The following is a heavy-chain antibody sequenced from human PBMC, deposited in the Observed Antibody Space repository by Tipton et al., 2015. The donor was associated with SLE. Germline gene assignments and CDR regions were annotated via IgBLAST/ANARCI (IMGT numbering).Heavy chain of an antibody. J-gene: IGHJ6*02. CDR1: GGSLSSYY. Sequence: TLSLTCTVSGGSLSSYYWSWIRQPAGGGLEWIGRIYTNENTNYNPSLKSRVTMPVDTSKNHFSLKLISVTAADTAVYYCARTLGYCSSNDCSSFYYSGLDVWGQGTTVTVSS. CDR3: ARTLGYCSSNDCSSFYYSGLDV. D-gene: IGHD2-2*01. CDR2: IYTNENT. V-gene: IGHV4-4*07.